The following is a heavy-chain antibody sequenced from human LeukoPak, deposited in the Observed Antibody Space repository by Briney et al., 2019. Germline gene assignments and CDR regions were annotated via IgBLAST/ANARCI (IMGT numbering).Heavy chain of an antibody. J-gene: IGHJ4*02. CDR1: GFTFSSYS. V-gene: IGHV3-48*01. CDR3: ARDRGDSSGYSPEYFDY. D-gene: IGHD3-22*01. CDR2: ISSSSSTI. Sequence: GGSLRLSCAASGFTFSSYSMNWVRQAPGKGLEWVSYISSSSSTIYYADSVKGGFTISRDNAKNSLYLQMNSLRAEDTAVYYCARDRGDSSGYSPEYFDYWGQGTLVTVSS.